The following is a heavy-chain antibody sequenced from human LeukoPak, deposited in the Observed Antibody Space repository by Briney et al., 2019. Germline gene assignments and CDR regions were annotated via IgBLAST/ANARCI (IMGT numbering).Heavy chain of an antibody. CDR3: AKGRWLQFRGALGY. V-gene: IGHV3-23*01. Sequence: GGSLRLSCAASGFTFSSYAMSWVRQAPGKGLEWVSAISGSGGSTYYADSVKGGFTISRDNSKNTLYLQMNSLRAEDTAVYYCAKGRWLQFRGALGYWGQGTLVTVSS. D-gene: IGHD5-24*01. CDR2: ISGSGGST. CDR1: GFTFSSYA. J-gene: IGHJ4*02.